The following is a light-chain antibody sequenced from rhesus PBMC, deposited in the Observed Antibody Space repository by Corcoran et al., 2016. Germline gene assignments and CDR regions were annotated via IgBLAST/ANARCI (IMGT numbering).Light chain of an antibody. CDR2: DAS. J-gene: IGKJ1*01. CDR3: QQRNNPPWT. Sequence: DIQLTQSPSSLSASVGDRVTITRRASQDISTYLAWYQQNSGKAPKLLSYDASNLQGGVPSRFSGSGSGTGFTLTISTLQPEDFATYYCQQRNNPPWTFGQGTKVQIK. V-gene: IGKV1-38*01. CDR1: QDISTY.